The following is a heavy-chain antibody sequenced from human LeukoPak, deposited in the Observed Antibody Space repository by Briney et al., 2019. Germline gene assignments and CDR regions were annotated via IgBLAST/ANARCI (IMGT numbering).Heavy chain of an antibody. CDR3: ARASSGSYSRYFDF. J-gene: IGHJ4*02. V-gene: IGHV4-39*07. CDR2: IYYSGST. Sequence: PSETLSLTCTVSGGSISSTSYYWGWIRQPPGKGLEWIGNIYYSGSTYYNPSLKSRVTISVDTSKNQFSLKLSSVTAADTAVYYCARASSGSYSRYFDFWGQGTLVTVSS. CDR1: GGSISSTSYY. D-gene: IGHD1-26*01.